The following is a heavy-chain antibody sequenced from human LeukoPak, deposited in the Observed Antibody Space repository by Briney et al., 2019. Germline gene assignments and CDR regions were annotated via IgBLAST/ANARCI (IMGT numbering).Heavy chain of an antibody. Sequence: GGSLRLSCAASGFTFSNYAMSWVRQAPGKGLEWVSAISGSGGSTYYADSVKGRFTIARDNAKNSVYLEMNSLRADDTAVYYCARSARLMKGVVEVTALDDWGQGTLVTVSS. J-gene: IGHJ4*02. CDR2: ISGSGGST. D-gene: IGHD3-3*01. CDR3: ARSARLMKGVVEVTALDD. CDR1: GFTFSNYA. V-gene: IGHV3-23*01.